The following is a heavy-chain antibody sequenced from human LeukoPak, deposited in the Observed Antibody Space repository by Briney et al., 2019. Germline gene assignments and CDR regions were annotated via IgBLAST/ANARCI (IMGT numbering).Heavy chain of an antibody. J-gene: IGHJ5*02. CDR2: INPNSGGP. D-gene: IGHD2-2*01. Sequence: ASVKVSCKASGYTFSDYYMHWVRQAPGQGLEWMGWINPNSGGPNYAQKFQGRVTMTRDTSISTAYMELSRLRSDDTAVYYFARGYCISTSCPLFYHWFDPWVEGTLVAVCS. V-gene: IGHV1-2*02. CDR3: ARGYCISTSCPLFYHWFDP. CDR1: GYTFSDYY.